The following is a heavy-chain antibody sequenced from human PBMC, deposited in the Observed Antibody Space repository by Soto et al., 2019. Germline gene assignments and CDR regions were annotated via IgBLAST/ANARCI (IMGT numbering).Heavy chain of an antibody. CDR1: GDSVSSNSAA. J-gene: IGHJ5*02. CDR3: ARGTGDTPYNWFDP. V-gene: IGHV6-1*01. Sequence: KQSQTLSLTCAISGDSVSSNSAAWNWIRQSPSRGLEWLGRTYYRSKWYNDYAVSVKSRITINPDTSKNQFSLQLNSVTPEDTAVYYCARGTGDTPYNWFDPWGQGTLVTVSS. D-gene: IGHD7-27*01. CDR2: TYYRSKWYN.